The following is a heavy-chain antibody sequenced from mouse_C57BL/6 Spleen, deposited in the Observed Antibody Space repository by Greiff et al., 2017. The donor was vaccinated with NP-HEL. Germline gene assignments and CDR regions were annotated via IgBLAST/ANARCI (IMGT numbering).Heavy chain of an antibody. Sequence: EVQLVESGGGLVKPGGSLKLSCAASGFTFSSYAMSWVRQTPEKRLEWVATISDGGSYTYYPDNVKGRFTISRDNAKNNLYLQMSHLKSEDTAMYYCAREGTTVSFDYWGQGTTLTVSS. CDR1: GFTFSSYA. J-gene: IGHJ2*01. V-gene: IGHV5-4*01. CDR3: AREGTTVSFDY. D-gene: IGHD1-1*01. CDR2: ISDGGSYT.